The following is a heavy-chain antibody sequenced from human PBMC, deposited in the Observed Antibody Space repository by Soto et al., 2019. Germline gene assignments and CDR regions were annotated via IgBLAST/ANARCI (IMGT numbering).Heavy chain of an antibody. J-gene: IGHJ6*02. V-gene: IGHV1-69*06. CDR1: GGTFSSYA. CDR2: IIPIFGTA. CDR3: ARDGYSSSWYGGYYYYYGMDV. Sequence: SVKVSFKASGGTFSSYAISWVRQAPGQGLEWMGGIIPIFGTANYAQKFQGRVTITADKSTSTAYMELSSLRSEDTAVYYCARDGYSSSWYGGYYYYYGMDVWGQGTTVTVSS. D-gene: IGHD6-13*01.